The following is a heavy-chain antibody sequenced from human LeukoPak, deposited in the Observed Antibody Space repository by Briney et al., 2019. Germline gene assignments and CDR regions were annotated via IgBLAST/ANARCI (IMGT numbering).Heavy chain of an antibody. Sequence: GGSLSLSCAVSGFTFCKACMSWVRHAPGKGLVWVGRIKSKTDGGTTDYAAPVKGRFTISRDDSKNTLYLQMNSLKTEDTAVYYCTTVRRSSWYYWGQGTLVTVSS. V-gene: IGHV3-15*01. CDR3: TTVRRSSWYY. CDR2: IKSKTDGGTT. D-gene: IGHD6-13*01. J-gene: IGHJ4*02. CDR1: GFTFCKAC.